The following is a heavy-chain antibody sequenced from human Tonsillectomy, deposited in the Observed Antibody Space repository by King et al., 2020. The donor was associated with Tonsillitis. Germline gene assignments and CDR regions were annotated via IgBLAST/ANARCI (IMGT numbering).Heavy chain of an antibody. D-gene: IGHD6-19*01. CDR1: GFTFSSYA. CDR3: AKGAPGIAVAGSGAFDY. J-gene: IGHJ4*02. Sequence: VQLVESGGDLVQPGGSLRLSCAASGFTFSSYAMSWVRQAPGKGLEWVSTISGSGGSTFYADSVKGWFTISRDNSENTVYLQMNSLRAEDTAVYYCAKGAPGIAVAGSGAFDYWGQGTLVTVSS. CDR2: ISGSGGST. V-gene: IGHV3-23*04.